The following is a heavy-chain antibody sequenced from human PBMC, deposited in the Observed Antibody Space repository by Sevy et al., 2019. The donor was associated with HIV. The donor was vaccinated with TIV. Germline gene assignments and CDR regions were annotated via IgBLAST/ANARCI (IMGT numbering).Heavy chain of an antibody. J-gene: IGHJ6*02. CDR3: AREGLVPTATPDRYYFYGMDI. CDR2: ISYNGNNK. V-gene: IGHV3-30*04. D-gene: IGHD2-2*01. Sequence: GSLRLSCAGSGFTFSFYAMHLVRQAPGKGLEWVAVISYNGNNKKYADSVKGRFTISRDNSKNTVYLQMNSLRGEDTAAYYCAREGLVPTATPDRYYFYGMDIWGQGTTVTVSS. CDR1: GFTFSFYA.